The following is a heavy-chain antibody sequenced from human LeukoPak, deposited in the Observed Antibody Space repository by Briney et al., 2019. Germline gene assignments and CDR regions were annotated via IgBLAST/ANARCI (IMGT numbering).Heavy chain of an antibody. J-gene: IGHJ4*02. CDR1: GFTFSSYS. D-gene: IGHD1-26*01. V-gene: IGHV3-21*01. CDR2: ISSSSSYI. CDR3: VRAPTTGAYYFDY. Sequence: GGSLRLSCAASGFTFSSYSMNWVRQAPGKGLEWVSSISSSSSYIYYADSLKGRFTISRDNTKNSLSLQMNSLRAEDTAVYYCVRAPTTGAYYFDYWGQGTLITVSS.